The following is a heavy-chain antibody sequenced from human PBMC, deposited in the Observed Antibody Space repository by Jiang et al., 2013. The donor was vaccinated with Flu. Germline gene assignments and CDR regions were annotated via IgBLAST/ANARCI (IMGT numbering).Heavy chain of an antibody. V-gene: IGHV3-23*01. CDR1: GFTFRSSA. D-gene: IGHD4-17*01. J-gene: IGHJ1*01. CDR2: ISGTDSST. Sequence: QLLESGGGLVQPGGSLRLSCVASGFTFRSSAMTWVRQAPGKGLEWVSGISGTDSSTYYANSVKGRFTISRDNSRNTVYLQMNTLRVEDTAVYYCAKDTDGGYYWGARQYWGQGTRVTVSS. CDR3: AKDTDGGYYWGARQY.